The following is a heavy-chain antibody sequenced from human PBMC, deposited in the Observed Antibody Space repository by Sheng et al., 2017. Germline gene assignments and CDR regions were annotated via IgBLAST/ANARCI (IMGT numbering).Heavy chain of an antibody. CDR3: ARDRSAYSGHSHYYYMDV. Sequence: QVQLVQSGAEVKKPGSSVKVSCKASGGTFSSYAISWVRQAPGQGLEWMGGIIPILGIANYAQKFQGRVTITADKSTSTAYMELSSLRSEDTAVYYCARDRSAYSGHSHYYYMDVWGKGTTVTVSS. CDR1: GGTFSSYA. V-gene: IGHV1-69*04. J-gene: IGHJ6*03. D-gene: IGHD5-12*01. CDR2: IIPILGIA.